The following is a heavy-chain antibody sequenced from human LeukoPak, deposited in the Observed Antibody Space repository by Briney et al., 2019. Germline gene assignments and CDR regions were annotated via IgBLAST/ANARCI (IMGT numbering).Heavy chain of an antibody. V-gene: IGHV4-34*01. Sequence: PSETLSLTCAVYGGSFSGYYWSWIRQPPGKGLEWIGEINQSGSTNYNPSLKSRVTISVDTSKNQFSLKLSSVTAADTAVYYCARGHGRYYGSGRANWFDPWGQGTLVTVSS. J-gene: IGHJ5*02. CDR3: ARGHGRYYGSGRANWFDP. CDR2: INQSGST. D-gene: IGHD3-10*01. CDR1: GGSFSGYY.